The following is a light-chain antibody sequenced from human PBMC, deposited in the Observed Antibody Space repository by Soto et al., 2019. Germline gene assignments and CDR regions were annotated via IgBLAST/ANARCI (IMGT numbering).Light chain of an antibody. CDR3: QQSYSTLLS. CDR2: GAS. V-gene: IGKV1-39*01. CDR1: QSISTY. Sequence: DMELTQSPSSLSASVGDRVTITCRASQSISTYLNWYQQKGGKAPKLLIHGASSLQSGVPLRFSATGSGTDFSLTIMSLQPEDFATYYCQQSYSTLLSFGGGTKVDIK. J-gene: IGKJ4*01.